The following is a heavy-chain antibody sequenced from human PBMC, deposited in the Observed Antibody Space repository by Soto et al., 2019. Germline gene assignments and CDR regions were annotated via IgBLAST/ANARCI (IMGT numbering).Heavy chain of an antibody. J-gene: IGHJ4*02. V-gene: IGHV1-46*01. D-gene: IGHD3-16*02. CDR1: GYTFTSYY. CDR3: ARANGYIIMITFGGLIPPPDY. CDR2: INPSGGST. Sequence: ASVKVSCKASGYTFTSYYMHWVRQAPGQGLEWMGIINPSGGSTSYAQKFQGRVTMTRDTSTSTVYMELSSLRSEDTAVYYCARANGYIIMITFGGLIPPPDYWGQGTLVTVSS.